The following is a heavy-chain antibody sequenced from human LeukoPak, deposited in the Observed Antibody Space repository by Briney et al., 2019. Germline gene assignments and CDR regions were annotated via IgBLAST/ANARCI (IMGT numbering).Heavy chain of an antibody. D-gene: IGHD3-10*01. J-gene: IGHJ4*02. CDR1: GFTFSSYA. V-gene: IGHV3-23*01. CDR2: ISGSGGST. CDR3: AELLNRDYYGSGSYYRYNY. Sequence: GGSLRLSCAASGFTFSSYAMSWVRQAPGKGLEWVSAISGSGGSTYYADSVKGRFTISRDNSKNTLYLQMNSLRAEDTAVYYCAELLNRDYYGSGSYYRYNYWGQGTLVTVSS.